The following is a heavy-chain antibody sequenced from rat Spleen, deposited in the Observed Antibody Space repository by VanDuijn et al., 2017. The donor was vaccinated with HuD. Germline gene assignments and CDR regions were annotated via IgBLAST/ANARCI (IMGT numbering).Heavy chain of an antibody. J-gene: IGHJ3*01. V-gene: IGHV2-1*01. D-gene: IGHD1-6*01. CDR1: GFSLISNS. CDR2: IWTGGST. CDR3: ARWRYTTDWFAY. Sequence: QVQLKESGPGLVQPSQTLSLTCTVSGFSLISNSVHWVRQPPGKGLEWMGVIWTGGSTAYNSLLKSRLSISRDTSKSQVFLKMNSLQSEDTAMYFCARWRYTTDWFAYWGQGTLVTVSS.